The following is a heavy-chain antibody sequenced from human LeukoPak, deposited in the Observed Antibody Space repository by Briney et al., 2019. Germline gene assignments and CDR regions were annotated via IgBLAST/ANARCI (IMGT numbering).Heavy chain of an antibody. Sequence: PSETLSLTCAVYGGSFSGYYWSWIRQPPGKGLEWIGEINHSGSTNYNPSLKSRVTISVDTSKNQFSLNLSSVTAADTAVYYCARDRFGEHERTCSDPWGKGTLVTVS. D-gene: IGHD3-10*01. J-gene: IGHJ5*02. CDR2: INHSGST. CDR3: ARDRFGEHERTCSDP. V-gene: IGHV4-34*01. CDR1: GGSFSGYY.